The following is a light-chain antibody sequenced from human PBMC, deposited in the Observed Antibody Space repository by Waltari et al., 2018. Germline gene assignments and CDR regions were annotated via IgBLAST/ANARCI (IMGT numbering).Light chain of an antibody. Sequence: QSALTQPASVSGSPGQSITISCTGTSRDVGGYNYVSWYQQHPGQAPKLMIYDVSKRPLGVSNRFSGSKSGNTASLTIAGLQAEEEADYYCCSYAGSSTWGVFGGGTKLTVL. CDR3: CSYAGSSTWGV. CDR1: SRDVGGYNY. CDR2: DVS. J-gene: IGLJ2*01. V-gene: IGLV2-23*02.